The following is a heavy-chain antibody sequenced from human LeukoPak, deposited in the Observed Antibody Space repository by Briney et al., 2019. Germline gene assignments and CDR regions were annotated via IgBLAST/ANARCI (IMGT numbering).Heavy chain of an antibody. CDR2: TYHSGST. D-gene: IGHD3-22*01. J-gene: IGHJ4*02. CDR1: GGSISSGNW. CDR3: ARLYYYDSSGPGY. V-gene: IGHV4-4*02. Sequence: PSETLSLTCTVSGGSISSGNWWSWVRQPPGKGLEWIGETYHSGSTYYNPSLKSRVTISVDTSKNQFSLKLSSVTAADTAVYYCARLYYYDSSGPGYWGQGTLVTVSS.